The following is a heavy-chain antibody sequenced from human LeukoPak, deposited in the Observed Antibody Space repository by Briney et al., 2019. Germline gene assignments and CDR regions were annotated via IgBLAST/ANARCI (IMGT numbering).Heavy chain of an antibody. J-gene: IGHJ4*02. V-gene: IGHV3-49*04. CDR2: IRNKAYGGTI. CDR1: GFTFGDYA. CDR3: ARGRGMAAAGMSYFFDY. Sequence: GGSLRLSCTASGFTFGDYAMSWVRQAPGKGLEWVGFIRNKAYGGTIEYAASVKGRFTISRDDSKSIAYLQMNSLRDEDTAVYYCARGRGMAAAGMSYFFDYWGQGTLVTVSS. D-gene: IGHD6-13*01.